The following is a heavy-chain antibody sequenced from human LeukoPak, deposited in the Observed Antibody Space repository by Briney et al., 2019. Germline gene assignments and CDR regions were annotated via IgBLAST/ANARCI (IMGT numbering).Heavy chain of an antibody. CDR1: GFTVSSNY. CDR2: IYSGGST. Sequence: GGSLRLSCAASGFTVSSNYMSWVRQAPGKGLEWASVIYSGGSTYYADSVKGRFTISRDNSKNTLYLQMNSLRAEDTAVYYCARDLPYYDSWSGLDYMDVWGKGTTVTVSS. J-gene: IGHJ6*03. CDR3: ARDLPYYDSWSGLDYMDV. V-gene: IGHV3-66*02. D-gene: IGHD3-3*01.